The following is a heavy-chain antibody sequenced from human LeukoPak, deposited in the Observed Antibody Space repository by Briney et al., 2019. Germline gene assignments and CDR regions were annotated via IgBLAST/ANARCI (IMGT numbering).Heavy chain of an antibody. CDR3: ARGGYGYYYYYYMDV. Sequence: SETLSLTCTVSGGSISSYYWSWIRQPPGKGLEWIGYIYYSGSTNYNPSLKSRVTISVDTSKNQFSLKLSSVTAADTAVYYCARGGYGYYYYYYMDVWGKGTTVTISS. CDR1: GGSISSYY. CDR2: IYYSGST. D-gene: IGHD5-12*01. V-gene: IGHV4-59*01. J-gene: IGHJ6*03.